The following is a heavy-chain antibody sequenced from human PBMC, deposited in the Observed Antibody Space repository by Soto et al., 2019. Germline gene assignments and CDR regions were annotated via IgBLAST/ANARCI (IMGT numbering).Heavy chain of an antibody. V-gene: IGHV4-39*01. CDR2: IYYSGST. Sequence: PSETLSLTCTVSGGSISSSSYYWGWIRQPPGKGLEWIGSIYYSGSTYYNPSLKSRVTISVDTSKNQFPLKLSSVTAADTAVYYCARHFREYYYYYGMDVWGQGTTVTVSS. CDR3: ARHFREYYYYYGMDV. CDR1: GGSISSSSYY. J-gene: IGHJ6*02. D-gene: IGHD3-10*01.